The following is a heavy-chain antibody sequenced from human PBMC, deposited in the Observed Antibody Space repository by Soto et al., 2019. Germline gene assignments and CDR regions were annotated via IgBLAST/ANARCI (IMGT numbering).Heavy chain of an antibody. CDR2: TYYRSKWYN. J-gene: IGHJ4*02. D-gene: IGHD3-3*01. CDR1: GDXVASNSAA. V-gene: IGHV6-1*01. Sequence: PXQXLSLTCAISGDXVASNSAAWNWIRQSPSRGLEWLGSTYYRSKWYNDYAVSVKSRITINPDTSKNQFSLQLNSVHTEHTAVYYCVRSITIFGVVTYYFDYWGQGTLVTVSS. CDR3: VRSITIFGVVTYYFDY.